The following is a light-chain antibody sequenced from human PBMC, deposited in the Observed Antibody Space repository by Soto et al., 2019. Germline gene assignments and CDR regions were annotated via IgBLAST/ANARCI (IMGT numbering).Light chain of an antibody. J-gene: IGKJ4*01. CDR3: QQYVNLPLT. V-gene: IGKV1-33*01. CDR2: DAS. Sequence: DIQMTQSPSSLSASVGDRVTITCQASQDIKNYLNWYQQKSGKAPKLLIYDASDLETGVPSRFSGSGSGTDFTFTINSXQPEDIATYYCQQYVNLPLTFGGGTKVDIK. CDR1: QDIKNY.